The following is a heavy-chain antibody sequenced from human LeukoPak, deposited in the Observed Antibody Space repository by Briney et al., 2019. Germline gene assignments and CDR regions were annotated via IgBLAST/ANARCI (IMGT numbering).Heavy chain of an antibody. CDR1: GFTFSSYE. V-gene: IGHV3-48*03. J-gene: IGHJ4*02. CDR3: ARIGSDNWNDRGSDY. D-gene: IGHD1-20*01. CDR2: ISSSGSTI. Sequence: GGSLRLSCVASGFTFSSYEMNGVRQAPGKGLEWVSYISSSGSTIYYADSVKGRFTISRDNAKNSLYLQMNSLRAEDTAVYYCARIGSDNWNDRGSDYWGQGTLVTVSS.